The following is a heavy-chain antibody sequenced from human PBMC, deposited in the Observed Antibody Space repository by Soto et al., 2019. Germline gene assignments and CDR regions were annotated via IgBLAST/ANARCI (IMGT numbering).Heavy chain of an antibody. CDR3: ARDHSYEDSYWWLDP. V-gene: IGHV1-46*01. D-gene: IGHD2-15*01. CDR1: GYTFTRHY. CDR2: IHPNGSPT. J-gene: IGHJ5*02. Sequence: QVQLVQSGAEMKKPGASMKVSCKASGYTFTRHYMHWVRQAPGQGLEWMGVIHPNGSPTVYAQNFQGRLVLTTDTTTSTVYMELSMLRSDDTAVYYCARDHSYEDSYWWLDPWGQGTLVTVSS.